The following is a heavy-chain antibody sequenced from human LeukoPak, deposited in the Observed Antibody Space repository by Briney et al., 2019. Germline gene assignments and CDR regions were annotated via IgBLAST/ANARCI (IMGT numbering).Heavy chain of an antibody. CDR1: GFTFSSYT. Sequence: GGSLRLSCAASGFTFSSYTLNWVRQAPGKGLEWVSSISSSSSYIYYADSVKGRFTNSRDNPKNSLYLQMNSLRAEDTAVYYCARHVVVINAFDIWGQGTMATVSS. J-gene: IGHJ3*02. V-gene: IGHV3-21*01. CDR3: ARHVVVINAFDI. D-gene: IGHD3-22*01. CDR2: ISSSSSYI.